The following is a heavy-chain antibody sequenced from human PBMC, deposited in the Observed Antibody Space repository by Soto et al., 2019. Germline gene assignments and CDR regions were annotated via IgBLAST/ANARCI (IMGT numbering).Heavy chain of an antibody. CDR1: GSTFTAYT. CDR3: ARVSFETSGFADY. Sequence: ASVNVSCTASGSTFTAYTIHWVRQAPGQSLEWMGWINAANGATKYSEKFQGRVTITRDTSARTAYMDLSSLSSKDTAVYFCARVSFETSGFADYWGQGTLVTVSS. V-gene: IGHV1-3*01. D-gene: IGHD5-12*01. J-gene: IGHJ4*02. CDR2: INAANGAT.